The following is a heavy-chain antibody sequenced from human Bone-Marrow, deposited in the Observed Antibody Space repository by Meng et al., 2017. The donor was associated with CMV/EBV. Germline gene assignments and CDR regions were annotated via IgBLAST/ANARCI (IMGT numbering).Heavy chain of an antibody. V-gene: IGHV5-51*01. CDR3: ARHETHCSSTRCPGPPYGMDV. J-gene: IGHJ6*02. D-gene: IGHD2-2*01. CDR2: IYPGDSDT. CDR1: GYSFTSYW. Sequence: KVSCKGSGYSFTSYWIGWVRRMPGKGLEWMGIIYPGDSDTRYSPSFQGQVTISADKSISTAYLQWSSLKASDTAMYYCARHETHCSSTRCPGPPYGMDVWGQGTTVTVSS.